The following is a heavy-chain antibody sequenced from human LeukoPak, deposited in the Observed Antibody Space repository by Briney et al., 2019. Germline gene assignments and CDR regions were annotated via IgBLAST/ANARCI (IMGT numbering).Heavy chain of an antibody. Sequence: GGSLRLSCEASGFAFSDSYMSWIRQAPGKGLEWLSYISSGGSTMYHAASLKGRFTISRDNAKKSLYLQLNSLRAEDTAVYYRAKAVGITMVRGVEINNWFDPWGQGTLVTVSS. CDR2: ISSGGSTM. D-gene: IGHD3-10*01. CDR1: GFAFSDSY. CDR3: AKAVGITMVRGVEINNWFDP. J-gene: IGHJ5*02. V-gene: IGHV3-11*01.